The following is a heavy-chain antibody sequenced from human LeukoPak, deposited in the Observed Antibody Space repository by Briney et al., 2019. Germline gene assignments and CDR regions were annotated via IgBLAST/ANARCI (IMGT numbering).Heavy chain of an antibody. CDR2: INPSGGST. D-gene: IGHD3-10*01. Sequence: ASVKVSCKASGYTFTNYYMHWVRQAPGQGLEWMGIINPSGGSTSYAQKFQGRVTMTRDTSISTAYMELARLTSDDTAVYFCAREKELTYWGQGTLVTVSS. J-gene: IGHJ4*02. V-gene: IGHV1-46*01. CDR3: AREKELTY. CDR1: GYTFTNYY.